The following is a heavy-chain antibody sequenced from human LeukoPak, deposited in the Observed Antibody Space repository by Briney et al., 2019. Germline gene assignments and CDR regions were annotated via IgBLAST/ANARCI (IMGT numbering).Heavy chain of an antibody. J-gene: IGHJ6*03. CDR1: GASISSYY. CDR3: AREITGPPTYYFYYMDV. V-gene: IGHV4-59*12. D-gene: IGHD2-8*02. CDR2: IYYSGSS. Sequence: SETLSLTCTVSGASISSYYWSWIRQPPGKGLEWIGFIYYSGSSNYNPSLKSRVTMSIDRSKNQFSLKLTSVTAADSAMYFCAREITGPPTYYFYYMDVWGKGTTVTVSS.